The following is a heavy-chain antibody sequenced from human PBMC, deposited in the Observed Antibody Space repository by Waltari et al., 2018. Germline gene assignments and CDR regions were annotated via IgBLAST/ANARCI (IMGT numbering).Heavy chain of an antibody. D-gene: IGHD6-13*01. CDR3: ARGSSSSFDS. Sequence: QVQLQQSGPGLVKPSQTLSLTCAVSGDSVSVNSAAAWNWIRQSPSRGLEWLGRTYYRSKWSNVYAVSVRSRITINPDTSKNQFSLHLNSVTPEDTAVYYCARGSSSSFDSRGQGILVTVSS. V-gene: IGHV6-1*01. CDR2: TYYRSKWSN. CDR1: GDSVSVNSAAA. J-gene: IGHJ4*02.